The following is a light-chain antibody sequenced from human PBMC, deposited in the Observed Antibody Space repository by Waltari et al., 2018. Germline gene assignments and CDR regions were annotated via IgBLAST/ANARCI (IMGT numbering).Light chain of an antibody. CDR2: DVT. Sequence: QSAPTQPASVSGSPGQSITISCTGTNSDVGRYNLVSWYQQHPDKAPKLIIYDVTERPSGGSDRRSGSKAGNTASLTISGLQAEDEADYYCCSYAGSFTWVFGGGTKLTVL. CDR3: CSYAGSFTWV. V-gene: IGLV2-23*02. CDR1: NSDVGRYNL. J-gene: IGLJ3*02.